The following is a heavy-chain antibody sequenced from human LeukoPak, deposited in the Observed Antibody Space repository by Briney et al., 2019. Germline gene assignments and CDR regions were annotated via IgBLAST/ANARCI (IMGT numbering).Heavy chain of an antibody. CDR1: GYTFTGYY. D-gene: IGHD1-26*01. V-gene: IGHV1-2*02. CDR2: INPNSGGT. J-gene: IGHJ5*02. Sequence: GASVKVSCKASGYTFTGYYMHWVRQAPGQGLEWMGWINPNSGGTNYAQKFQGRVTMTRDTSISTAYMELSRLRSDDTAVYYCARDRLPIVGATNWFDPWGQGALVTVSS. CDR3: ARDRLPIVGATNWFDP.